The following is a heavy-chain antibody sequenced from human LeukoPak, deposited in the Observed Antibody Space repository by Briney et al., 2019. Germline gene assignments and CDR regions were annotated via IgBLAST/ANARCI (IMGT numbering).Heavy chain of an antibody. CDR3: ARPMDGYNPDY. V-gene: IGHV4-39*01. CDR2: IYYSGSP. CDR1: GGSISTRNYY. J-gene: IGHJ4*02. Sequence: SETLSLTCTVSGGSISTRNYYWGWIRQPPGKGLEWIGCIYYSGSPYYNPSLKSRVTISVDTSKNQFSLKLRSMTAADTAVYYCARPMDGYNPDYWGQGTLVTVSS. D-gene: IGHD5-24*01.